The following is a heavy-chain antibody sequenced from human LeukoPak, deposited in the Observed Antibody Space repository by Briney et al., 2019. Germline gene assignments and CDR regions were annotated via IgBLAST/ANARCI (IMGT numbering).Heavy chain of an antibody. CDR2: ISGSGGST. J-gene: IGHJ4*02. V-gene: IGHV3-23*01. CDR3: ANPVLRTGPL. CDR1: GFTFSSYA. D-gene: IGHD3-9*01. Sequence: GGSLRLSXAASGFTFSSYAMSWVRQAPGKGMEWVSAISGSGGSTYYADSVKGRFTISRDNSKNTLYLQMNSLRAEDTAVYYCANPVLRTGPLWGQGTLVTVSS.